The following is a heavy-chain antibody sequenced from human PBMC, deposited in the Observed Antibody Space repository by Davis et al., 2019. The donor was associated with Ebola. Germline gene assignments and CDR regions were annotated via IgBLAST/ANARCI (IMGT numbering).Heavy chain of an antibody. V-gene: IGHV4-34*01. CDR3: ARARYYYGRGRLDP. CDR1: GGSFSGYY. J-gene: IGHJ5*02. CDR2: INHSGST. Sequence: SETLSLTCAVYGGSFSGYYWSWIRQPPGKGLEWIGEINHSGSTNYNPSLKSRVTRSVDTSKNQFSLKLSSVTAADTAVYYCARARYYYGRGRLDPWGQGTLVTVSS. D-gene: IGHD3-10*02.